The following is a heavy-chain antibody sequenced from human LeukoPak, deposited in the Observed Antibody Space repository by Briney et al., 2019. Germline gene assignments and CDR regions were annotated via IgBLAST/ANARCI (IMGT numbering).Heavy chain of an antibody. D-gene: IGHD3-22*01. CDR1: GYTFIDYY. V-gene: IGHV1-2*02. Sequence: ASVKVSYKTSGYTFIDYYMHWVRQAPGQRLEWMGWINPNSGVIAYAQKFQGRVTVTRDTSISTAYMELSGLRSDDTAVYYCAREYDSSGLKAFDIWGQGTLVTVSS. CDR3: AREYDSSGLKAFDI. CDR2: INPNSGVI. J-gene: IGHJ3*02.